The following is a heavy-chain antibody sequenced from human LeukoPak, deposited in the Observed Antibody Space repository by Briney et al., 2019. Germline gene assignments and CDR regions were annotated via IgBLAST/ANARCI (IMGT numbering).Heavy chain of an antibody. Sequence: PGGSLRLSCAASGFTLSGYWMHWVRQVPGKGLVWVSRINGDGGSTFYADSVKGRFTVSRDNAKNTLYLQMNSLRAEDTAVYYCARGLGVPDAFDIWGQGTMVTVPS. V-gene: IGHV3-74*01. CDR2: INGDGGST. J-gene: IGHJ3*02. D-gene: IGHD1-26*01. CDR1: GFTLSGYW. CDR3: ARGLGVPDAFDI.